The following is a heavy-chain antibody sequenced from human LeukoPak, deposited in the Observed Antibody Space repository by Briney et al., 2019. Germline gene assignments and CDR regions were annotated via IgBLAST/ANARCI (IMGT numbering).Heavy chain of an antibody. D-gene: IGHD6-19*01. CDR2: IYYSGGT. Sequence: SETLSLTCTVSGGSITGYYWSWIRQPPGKGLEYIGYIYYSGGTNYNPSLKSRVTVSVDTSKNQFSLKLASVTAADTALYYCARGLPGYSGGDDAFDIWGQGTVVIVS. V-gene: IGHV4-59*01. J-gene: IGHJ3*02. CDR1: GGSITGYY. CDR3: ARGLPGYSGGDDAFDI.